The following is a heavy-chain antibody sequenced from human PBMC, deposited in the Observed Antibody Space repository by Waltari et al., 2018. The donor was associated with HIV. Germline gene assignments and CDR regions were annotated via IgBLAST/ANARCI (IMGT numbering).Heavy chain of an antibody. CDR3: ARVTTVTGDSYFDYGMDV. D-gene: IGHD4-17*01. J-gene: IGHJ6*02. CDR2: INHNGCGT. CDR1: GYTFTGYY. Sequence: QVQLVHAGAEVRKPGASVKVSCKASGYTFTGYYLHWVRQAPGQGFVWMGRINHNGCGTNYAQKFQARVTKTRDTSSGAAYRELSSLRPNDPAVYYCARVTTVTGDSYFDYGMDVWGQGTTVTVSS. V-gene: IGHV1-2*06.